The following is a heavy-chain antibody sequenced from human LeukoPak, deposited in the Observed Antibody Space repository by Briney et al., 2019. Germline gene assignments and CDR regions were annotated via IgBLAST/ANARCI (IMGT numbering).Heavy chain of an antibody. J-gene: IGHJ4*02. Sequence: PSETLSLTCTVSGGSISSYYWSWIRQPPGKGLEWIGYIYYSGSTNYNPSLKSRVTISVDTSKNQFSLKLSSVTAADTAAYYCARDVTAMAYFDYWGQGTLVTVSS. V-gene: IGHV4-59*01. CDR2: IYYSGST. D-gene: IGHD5-18*01. CDR3: ARDVTAMAYFDY. CDR1: GGSISSYY.